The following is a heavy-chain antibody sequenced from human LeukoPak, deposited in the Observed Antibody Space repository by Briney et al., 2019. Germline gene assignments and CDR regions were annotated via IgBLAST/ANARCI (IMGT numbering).Heavy chain of an antibody. CDR2: IHTSGST. D-gene: IGHD4-17*01. J-gene: IGHJ6*03. Sequence: SETLSLTCTVSGGTISSGSYYWSWIRQPAGKGLERIGRIHTSGSTNYNPSLKSRVTISVDTSKNQFSLKLSSVTAADTAVYYCASTTYGDYYYYMDVWGKGTTVTISS. CDR3: ASTTYGDYYYYMDV. CDR1: GGTISSGSYY. V-gene: IGHV4-61*02.